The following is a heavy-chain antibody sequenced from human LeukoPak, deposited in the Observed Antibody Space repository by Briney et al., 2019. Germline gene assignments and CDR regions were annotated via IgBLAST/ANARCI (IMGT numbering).Heavy chain of an antibody. CDR2: TYYRSKWYT. J-gene: IGHJ1*01. V-gene: IGHV6-1*01. CDR1: GDSVSSNGAA. Sequence: SQTLSLTCAISGDSVSSNGAAWNWIRQSPSRGLQWLGRTYYRSKWYTDYAVSVKSRITINPDTSKNQFSLLLNSVTPEDTAVYYCARGCSGTTVFLFQHWGQGTLVTVSS. D-gene: IGHD6-19*01. CDR3: ARGCSGTTVFLFQH.